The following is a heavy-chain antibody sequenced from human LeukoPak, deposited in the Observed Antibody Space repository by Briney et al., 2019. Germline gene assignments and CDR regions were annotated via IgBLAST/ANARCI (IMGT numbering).Heavy chain of an antibody. CDR2: IYCTGST. V-gene: IGHV4-31*03. D-gene: IGHD3-22*01. Sequence: PSQTLSLTCTVSGDSVSSGGYYWVWIRQRPGKGLEWIGYIYCTGSTSYNPSLKSRLTIAVDTSKNQFSLKLSSVTAADTAVYYCARPLNTVHDTSDVWGQGTMVTVSS. CDR1: GDSVSSGGYY. CDR3: ARPLNTVHDTSDV. J-gene: IGHJ3*01.